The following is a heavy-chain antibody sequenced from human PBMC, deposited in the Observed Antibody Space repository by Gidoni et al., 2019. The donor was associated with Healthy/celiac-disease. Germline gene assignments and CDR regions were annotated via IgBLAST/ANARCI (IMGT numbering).Heavy chain of an antibody. Sequence: EVQLVESGGGLVQPGRSLRLSCTDSGFPFGDYAMSWVRQAPGKGLEWVGVIRSKAYGGTTEYAASVKGRFTISRDDSKSIAYLQMNSLKTEDTAVYYCTSYSGSYFWSYFDYWGQGTLVTVSS. CDR2: IRSKAYGGTT. V-gene: IGHV3-49*04. CDR1: GFPFGDYA. D-gene: IGHD1-26*01. J-gene: IGHJ4*02. CDR3: TSYSGSYFWSYFDY.